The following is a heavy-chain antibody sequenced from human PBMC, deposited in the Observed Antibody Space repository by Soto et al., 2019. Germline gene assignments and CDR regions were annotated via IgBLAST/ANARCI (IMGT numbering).Heavy chain of an antibody. Sequence: ASVKVSCKASGYTFTTYYIHWVRQAPGQGLEWMGIINPSGGSTNYAQKFQGRVTMTRDTSTSTVYMELSSLRSEDTAVYCCARITVTYYDYWGQGTLVTVSS. CDR3: ARITVTYYDY. D-gene: IGHD4-17*01. J-gene: IGHJ4*02. CDR2: INPSGGST. CDR1: GYTFTTYY. V-gene: IGHV1-46*01.